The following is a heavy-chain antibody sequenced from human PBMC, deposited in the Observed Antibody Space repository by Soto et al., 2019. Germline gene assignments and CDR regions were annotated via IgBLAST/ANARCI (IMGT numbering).Heavy chain of an antibody. CDR1: GFTFGSHD. D-gene: IGHD6-19*01. J-gene: IGHJ3*01. CDR2: ISVSDPGT. CDR3: TKGTWLDS. Sequence: EAQLLESGGGLEQPGGSLRLSCAASGFTFGSHDMSWVRQAPGKALEWVSSISVSDPGTYYADSVKGRFTTSRDISKNTLFLQMDSLRAEDTALYYCTKGTWLDSWGQVTMVTVSS. V-gene: IGHV3-23*01.